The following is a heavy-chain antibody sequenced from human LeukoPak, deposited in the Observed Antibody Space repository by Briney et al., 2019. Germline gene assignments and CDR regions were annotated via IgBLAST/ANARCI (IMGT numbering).Heavy chain of an antibody. D-gene: IGHD5-12*01. CDR3: ARDEGYIGYHGGFDY. CDR2: INPNSGGT. CDR1: VYTFTVYY. J-gene: IGHJ4*02. Sequence: GASVKVSCKASVYTFTVYYMHGGRQAPGQGLEWMGWINPNSGGTNYAQKFQGRVTMTRDTSISTAYMELSRLRSDDTAVYYCARDEGYIGYHGGFDYWGQGTLVTVSS. V-gene: IGHV1-2*02.